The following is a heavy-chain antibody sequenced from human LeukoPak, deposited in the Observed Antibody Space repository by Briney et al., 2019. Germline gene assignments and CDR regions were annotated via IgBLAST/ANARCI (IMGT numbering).Heavy chain of an antibody. CDR2: ISGSGGST. CDR1: GFTFSDYS. J-gene: IGHJ4*02. V-gene: IGHV3-23*01. CDR3: AKDHWGSSGWYTDY. D-gene: IGHD6-19*01. Sequence: GGSLRLSCATSGFTFSDYSMNWVRQAPGKGLEWVSAISGSGGSTYYADSVKGRFTISRDNSKNTLYLQMNSLRAEDTAVYYCAKDHWGSSGWYTDYWGQGTLVTVSS.